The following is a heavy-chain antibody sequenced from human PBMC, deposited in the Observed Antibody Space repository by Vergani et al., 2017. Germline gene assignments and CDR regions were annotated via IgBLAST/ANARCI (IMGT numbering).Heavy chain of an antibody. CDR1: GFTFTHFA. D-gene: IGHD2-2*01. CDR3: TKGPSYCSSTTCPMGAFDI. J-gene: IGHJ3*02. CDR2: ITVSGENT. Sequence: EVQLLESGGGLVQPGGSLRLSCAASGFTFTHFAMTWVRRTPGEGLEWVSAITVSGENTYYADSVKGRFTISRDDSKNTLYLQMNSLRVDDTAVYYCTKGPSYCSSTTCPMGAFDIWCQGTMVTVS. V-gene: IGHV3-23*01.